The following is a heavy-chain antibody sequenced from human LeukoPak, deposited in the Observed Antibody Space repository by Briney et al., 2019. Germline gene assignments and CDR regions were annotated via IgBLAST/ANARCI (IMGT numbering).Heavy chain of an antibody. J-gene: IGHJ3*01. CDR2: IIGRGGSS. V-gene: IGHV3-23*01. CDR1: GLTLSSYA. D-gene: IGHD3-22*01. Sequence: GESMTLSCAVSGLTLSSYAMRWVRQAPGKGLEWVSGIIGRGGSSYSAASVTGRFTIGKDNSKNPLYLQIDGLRAEDTAVYYCAKLGGYPYHYAFDVWGPGTMVTVSS. CDR3: AKLGGYPYHYAFDV.